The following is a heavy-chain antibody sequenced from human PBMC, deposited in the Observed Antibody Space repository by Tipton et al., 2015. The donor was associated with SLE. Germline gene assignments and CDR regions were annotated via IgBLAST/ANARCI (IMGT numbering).Heavy chain of an antibody. J-gene: IGHJ4*02. Sequence: SLRLSCTASGFTFGDYAMNWVRQAPGKGLEWVGFIRSKAYGGTTKYAASVEGRFTISRDNAKDSLYLQMSSLRVDDTAVYYCLRDPNRPSYYWGQGALVTVSS. V-gene: IGHV3-49*04. CDR3: LRDPNRPSYY. CDR1: GFTFGDYA. CDR2: IRSKAYGGTT.